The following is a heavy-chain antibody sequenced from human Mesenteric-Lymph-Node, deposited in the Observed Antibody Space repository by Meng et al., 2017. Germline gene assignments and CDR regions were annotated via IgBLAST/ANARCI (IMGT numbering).Heavy chain of an antibody. D-gene: IGHD5-12*01. CDR1: GGSISSGAYY. J-gene: IGHJ4*02. CDR2: IYYSGST. Sequence: QVPLQESGPGLVKPSQTLSLIWTVSGGSISSGAYYWSWIRQPPGKGLEWIGYIYYSGSTYYNPSLKSRVTISVDTSKNQFSLRLSSVTAADTAVYYCARDLGVATSIAGFVYWGQGTLVTVSS. V-gene: IGHV4-30-4*01. CDR3: ARDLGVATSIAGFVY.